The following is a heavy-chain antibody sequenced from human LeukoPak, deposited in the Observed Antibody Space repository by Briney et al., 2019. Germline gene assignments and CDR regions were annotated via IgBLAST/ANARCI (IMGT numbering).Heavy chain of an antibody. J-gene: IGHJ6*03. CDR1: GYTFTSYY. D-gene: IGHD3-9*01. CDR2: INPIGGTT. CDR3: ARGGYYDILTGYPQLDYYYYMDV. Sequence: ASVKVSCKASGYTFTSYYIHWVRQAPGQGLEWMGIINPIGGTTDYAQKFQGRVTMTRDTSTSTVYMELSSLRSEDTAVYYCARGGYYDILTGYPQLDYYYYMDVWGKGTTVTVSS. V-gene: IGHV1-46*01.